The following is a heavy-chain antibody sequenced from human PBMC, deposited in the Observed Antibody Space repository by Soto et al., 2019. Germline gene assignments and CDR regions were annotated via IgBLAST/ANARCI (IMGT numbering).Heavy chain of an antibody. D-gene: IGHD5-18*01. Sequence: QVQLVQSGAEVKKPGSSVKVSCKASGGTFSSYAISWVRQAPGQGLEWMGGIIPIFGTANYAQKFQGRVTITADESTSTAYMELSSLRSEDTAVYYCASLGGHSYGLGRGWFDPWGKGTLVTVSS. CDR3: ASLGGHSYGLGRGWFDP. V-gene: IGHV1-69*12. CDR2: IIPIFGTA. CDR1: GGTFSSYA. J-gene: IGHJ5*02.